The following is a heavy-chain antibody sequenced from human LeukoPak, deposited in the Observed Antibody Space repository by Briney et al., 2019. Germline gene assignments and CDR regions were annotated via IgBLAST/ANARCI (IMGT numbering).Heavy chain of an antibody. CDR3: AKELTPRGYYYDSSGKFDY. CDR1: GFTYSSYG. J-gene: IGHJ4*02. Sequence: GGSLRLSCAASGFTYSSYGMQWVRQAPGKGVEGVAFIRYDGSNKYYADSVKGRFTISRDNDKNTLYLQMNSLRAEDTAVYYCAKELTPRGYYYDSSGKFDYWGQGTLVTVSS. V-gene: IGHV3-30*02. CDR2: IRYDGSNK. D-gene: IGHD3-22*01.